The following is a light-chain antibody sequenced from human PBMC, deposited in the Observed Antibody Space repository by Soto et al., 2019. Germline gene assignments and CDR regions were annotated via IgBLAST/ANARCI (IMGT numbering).Light chain of an antibody. CDR2: GAS. V-gene: IGKV3-20*01. J-gene: IGKJ5*01. Sequence: EIVLTQSPGTLSLSPGESATLSCLASQSVTSTYLAWYQQKPGQAPRLLIYGASSRAIGIPDRFSGSVSGSDFILTINRLEPEDFAVYYCQQYGSSHTFGQGTRLEIK. CDR1: QSVTSTY. CDR3: QQYGSSHT.